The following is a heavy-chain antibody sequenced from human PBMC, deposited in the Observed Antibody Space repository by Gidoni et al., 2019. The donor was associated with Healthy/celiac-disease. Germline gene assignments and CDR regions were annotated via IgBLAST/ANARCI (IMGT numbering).Heavy chain of an antibody. D-gene: IGHD5-18*01. Sequence: VQPGRSLRLSCAASGFTFSSYGMHWVRQAPGKGLEWVAVRWYDGSNKYYADSVKGRFTISRDNSKNTLYLQMNSLRAEDTAVYYFARDYPGYSYGRLDYWGQGTLVTVSS. V-gene: IGHV3-33*01. CDR3: ARDYPGYSYGRLDY. J-gene: IGHJ4*02. CDR1: GFTFSSYG. CDR2: RWYDGSNK.